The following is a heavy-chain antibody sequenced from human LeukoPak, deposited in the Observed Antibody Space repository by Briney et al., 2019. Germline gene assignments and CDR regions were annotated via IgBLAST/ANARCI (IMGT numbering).Heavy chain of an antibody. D-gene: IGHD6-13*01. V-gene: IGHV4-61*02. J-gene: IGHJ4*02. CDR3: ARVLNSSSLDY. CDR1: GGSISSSSYY. Sequence: SETLSLTCTVSGGSISSSSYYWSWIRQPAGKGLEWIGRIYTGGSTNYNPFLKSRVTMSVDTSKNQFSLKLSSVTAADTAVYYCARVLNSSSLDYWGQGTLVTVSS. CDR2: IYTGGST.